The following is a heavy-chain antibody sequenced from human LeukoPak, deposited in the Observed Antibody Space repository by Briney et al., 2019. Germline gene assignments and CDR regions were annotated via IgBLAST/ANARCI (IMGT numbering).Heavy chain of an antibody. CDR2: ISSSSSTI. CDR3: ARDVWPGIAAAGTPTTEYFQH. D-gene: IGHD6-13*01. Sequence: GGSLRLSCAASGFTFSSCSMNWVRQAPGKGLEWVSYISSSSSTIYYADSVKGRFTISRDNAKNSLYLQMNSLRAEDTAVYYCARDVWPGIAAAGTPTTEYFQHWGQGTLVTVSS. V-gene: IGHV3-48*04. J-gene: IGHJ1*01. CDR1: GFTFSSCS.